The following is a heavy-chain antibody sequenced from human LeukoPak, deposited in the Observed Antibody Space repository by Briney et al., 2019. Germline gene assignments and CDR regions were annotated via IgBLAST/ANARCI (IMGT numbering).Heavy chain of an antibody. CDR2: INPSGGST. J-gene: IGHJ4*02. V-gene: IGHV1-46*01. Sequence: ASVKVSCKASGYTFTSYYMHWVRQAPGQGLEWMGIINPSGGSTSYAQKFQGRVTMTRDMSTSTAYMELSSLRSEDTAVYYCAREAHDSTFDYWGQGTLVTVSS. CDR3: AREAHDSTFDY. CDR1: GYTFTSYY. D-gene: IGHD3-22*01.